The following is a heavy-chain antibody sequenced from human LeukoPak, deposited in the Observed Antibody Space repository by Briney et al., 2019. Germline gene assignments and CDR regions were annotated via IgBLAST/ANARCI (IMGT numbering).Heavy chain of an antibody. D-gene: IGHD1-26*01. J-gene: IGHJ4*02. CDR1: GGSFSGYY. CDR2: INHSGST. V-gene: IGHV4-34*01. Sequence: KPSETLSLTCAVHGGSFSGYYWTWIRQPPGKGLEWIGEINHSGSTNYNPSLKSRVTISVDTSKNQFSLKLSSVTAADTAVYYCARRGYSGSTIDYWGQGTLVTVSS. CDR3: ARRGYSGSTIDY.